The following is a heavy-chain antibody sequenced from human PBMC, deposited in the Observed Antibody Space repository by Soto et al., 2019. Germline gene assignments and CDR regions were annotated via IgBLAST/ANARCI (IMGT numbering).Heavy chain of an antibody. J-gene: IGHJ5*02. CDR1: GYTFTSYA. V-gene: IGHV1-3*01. Sequence: ASVKVSCKASGYTFTSYAMHWLRQAPGQRLEWMGWINAGNGNTKYSQKFQGRVTITRDTSASTAYMELSSLRSEDTAVYYCARGRGIAAAGNNWFDPWGQGTLVTVSS. CDR3: ARGRGIAAAGNNWFDP. D-gene: IGHD6-13*01. CDR2: INAGNGNT.